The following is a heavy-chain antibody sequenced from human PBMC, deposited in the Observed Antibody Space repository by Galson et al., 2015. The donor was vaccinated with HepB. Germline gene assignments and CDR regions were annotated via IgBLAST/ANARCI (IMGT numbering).Heavy chain of an antibody. CDR3: ARMEIYCSGDSCYYYFDY. CDR2: IDWDDDK. Sequence: PALVKPTQTLTLTCTFSGFSLSTSGMRVSWIRQPPGKALEWLARIDWDDDKLYSTSLKTRLTISKDTSKNQVVLTMTNMDPVDTATYYCARMEIYCSGDSCYYYFDYWGQGTLVTVSS. J-gene: IGHJ4*02. CDR1: GFSLSTSGMR. V-gene: IGHV2-70*04. D-gene: IGHD2-15*01.